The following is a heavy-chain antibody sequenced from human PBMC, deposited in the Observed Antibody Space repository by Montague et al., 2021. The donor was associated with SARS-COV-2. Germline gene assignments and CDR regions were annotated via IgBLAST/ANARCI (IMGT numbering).Heavy chain of an antibody. CDR1: GFTFSSYW. CDR3: ARDWGSGDVLRYFDWFTLKALDY. V-gene: IGHV3-7*01. J-gene: IGHJ4*02. D-gene: IGHD3-9*01. CDR2: IKQDGSEK. Sequence: SLRLSCEASGFTFSSYWMSWVRQAPGKGLEWVANIKQDGSEKYYXDSXKGRFTISRDNAKNSLYLQMNSLRAEDTAVYYCARDWGSGDVLRYFDWFTLKALDYWGQGTLVSVSS.